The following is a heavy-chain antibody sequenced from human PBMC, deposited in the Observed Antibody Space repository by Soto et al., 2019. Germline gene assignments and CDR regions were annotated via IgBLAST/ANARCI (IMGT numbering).Heavy chain of an antibody. CDR2: IYYSGST. D-gene: IGHD1-7*01. CDR1: GDSVSSGSYY. J-gene: IGHJ6*02. CDR3: ARETTLDVYYYYGMDV. Sequence: PSETLSLSCTVSGDSVSSGSYYWSWIRQPPGKGLEWIGYIYYSGSTNYNPSLKSRVTISVDTSKNQFSLKLSSVTAADTAVYYCARETTLDVYYYYGMDVWGQWTTATVSS. V-gene: IGHV4-61*01.